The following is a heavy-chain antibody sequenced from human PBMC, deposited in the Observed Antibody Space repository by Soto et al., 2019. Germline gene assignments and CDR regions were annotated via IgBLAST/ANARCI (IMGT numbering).Heavy chain of an antibody. CDR2: IIPIFGTA. D-gene: IGHD1-1*01. J-gene: IGHJ4*02. Sequence: SVKVSCKDAGGTFSSYAISWVRQAPGQGLEWMGGIIPIFGTANYAQKFQGRVTITADESTSTAYMELSSLRSEDTAVYYCARDTTALNGFDYWGQGTLVTVSS. CDR3: ARDTTALNGFDY. CDR1: GGTFSSYA. V-gene: IGHV1-69*13.